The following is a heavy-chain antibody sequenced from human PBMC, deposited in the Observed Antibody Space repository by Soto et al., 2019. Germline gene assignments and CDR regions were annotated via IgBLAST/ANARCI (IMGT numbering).Heavy chain of an antibody. CDR3: AEYCGGDCYFVSNWFDP. V-gene: IGHV4-59*01. D-gene: IGHD2-21*02. J-gene: IGHJ5*02. Sequence: SETLSLTCTVSGGSISSYYWSWIRQPPGKGLEWIGYIYYSGSTNYNPSLKSRVTISVDTSKNQFSLKLSSVTAADTAVYYCAEYCGGDCYFVSNWFDPWGQGTLVSVSS. CDR1: GGSISSYY. CDR2: IYYSGST.